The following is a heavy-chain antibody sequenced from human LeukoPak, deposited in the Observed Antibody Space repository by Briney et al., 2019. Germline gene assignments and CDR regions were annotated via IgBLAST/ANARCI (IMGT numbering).Heavy chain of an antibody. CDR2: ISSSISYI. CDR1: GFSFSSYD. J-gene: IGHJ4*02. Sequence: GGSLRLSCAASGFSFSSYDMNWVRQAPGKGLEWVSSISSSISYIYYADSVKGRFIISRDNAKNSLYLQMDSLRAEDTAVYYCAREVIGGNCAWGQGTLVTVSS. CDR3: AREVIGGNCA. D-gene: IGHD4-23*01. V-gene: IGHV3-21*01.